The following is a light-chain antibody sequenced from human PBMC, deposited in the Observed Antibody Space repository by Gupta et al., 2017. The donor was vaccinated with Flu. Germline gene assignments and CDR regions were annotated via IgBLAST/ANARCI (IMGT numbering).Light chain of an antibody. V-gene: IGLV3-25*02. CDR2: KDT. Sequence: SYELTQLPSVSVSPGQTARLTCSGDALPKQYAYWYQQKPGQAPVLLIYKDTERPSGIPERFSGSSSGTTVTLTISGVQAEDEADYYCQSADSSVYRVVFGGGTKLTVL. CDR3: QSADSSVYRVV. CDR1: ALPKQY. J-gene: IGLJ3*02.